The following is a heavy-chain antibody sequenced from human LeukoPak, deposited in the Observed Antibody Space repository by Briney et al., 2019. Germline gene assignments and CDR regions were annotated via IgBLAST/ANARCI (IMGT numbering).Heavy chain of an antibody. CDR3: AKFTIFGVVIISDNWFDP. V-gene: IGHV3-23*01. Sequence: GGSLRLSCAASGFTFSSYAMSWVRQAPGKGLEWVSAISGSGGSTYYADSVKGRFTISRDNSKNTLYLQMNSLRAEDTAVYYCAKFTIFGVVIISDNWFDPWGQGILVTVSS. CDR1: GFTFSSYA. D-gene: IGHD3-3*01. CDR2: ISGSGGST. J-gene: IGHJ5*02.